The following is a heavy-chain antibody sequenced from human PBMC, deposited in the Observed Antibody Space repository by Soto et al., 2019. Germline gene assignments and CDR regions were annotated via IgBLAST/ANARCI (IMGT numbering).Heavy chain of an antibody. CDR2: IIPIFGTA. CDR3: ARDWIPVEGYCSGGSCHYAFDF. D-gene: IGHD2-15*01. J-gene: IGHJ3*01. CDR1: GGTFSSYA. V-gene: IGHV1-69*13. Sequence: ASVKVSCKASGGTFSSYAISWVRQAPGQGLEWMGGIIPIFGTANYAQKFQGRVTITADESTSTAYMELSSLRSEDTAVYYCARDWIPVEGYCSGGSCHYAFDFWGQGTMVTVS.